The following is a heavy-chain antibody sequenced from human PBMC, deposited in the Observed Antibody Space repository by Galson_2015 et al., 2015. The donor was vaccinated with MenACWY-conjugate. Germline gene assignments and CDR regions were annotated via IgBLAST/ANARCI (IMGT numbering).Heavy chain of an antibody. J-gene: IGHJ1*01. CDR2: VSPSGSNT. CDR3: VKAWYSRDWYSLYNFLFQH. CDR1: GFTFGYAW. D-gene: IGHD6-19*01. V-gene: IGHV3-64D*09. Sequence: SLRLSCAASGFTFGYAWMNWVRQAPGEGLECISTVSPSGSNTFYADSAKGRFSISRDNSKTTVYLHMSSLRPEDTAVYYCVKAWYSRDWYSLYNFLFQHWGQGTQVIVSS.